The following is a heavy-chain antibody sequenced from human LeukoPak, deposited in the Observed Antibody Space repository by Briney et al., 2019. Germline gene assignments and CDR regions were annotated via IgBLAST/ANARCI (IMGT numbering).Heavy chain of an antibody. V-gene: IGHV3-7*01. J-gene: IGHJ4*02. Sequence: GGSLRLSCAASGFTLSSYWMSWVRQAPGKGLEWVANIKQDGSEKYYVDSVKGRFTISRDNAKNSLYLQMNSLRAEDTAVYYCARDKTYYYDSSGYPFDYWGQGTLVTVS. CDR1: GFTLSSYW. CDR3: ARDKTYYYDSSGYPFDY. D-gene: IGHD3-22*01. CDR2: IKQDGSEK.